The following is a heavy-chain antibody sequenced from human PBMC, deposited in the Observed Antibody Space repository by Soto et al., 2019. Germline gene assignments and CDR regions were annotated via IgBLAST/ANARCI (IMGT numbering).Heavy chain of an antibody. J-gene: IGHJ4*02. Sequence: QVQLVQSGAEVKKPGASVKVSCKASGYTFTHYYMHWVRQAPGQGLEWMGRINPNGGSTSYAQKIQGKVTMTRDTSTSTVYMELSSLRSEDTAVYFCARTYSSSAGSDYWGQGTLVTVSS. D-gene: IGHD6-6*01. V-gene: IGHV1-46*01. CDR2: INPNGGST. CDR1: GYTFTHYY. CDR3: ARTYSSSAGSDY.